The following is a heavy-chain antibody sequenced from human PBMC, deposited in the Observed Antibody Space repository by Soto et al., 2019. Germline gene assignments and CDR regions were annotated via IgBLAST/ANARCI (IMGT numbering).Heavy chain of an antibody. Sequence: EVQLVESGGSSVQPGGSLRLSCAASGFTFSDYWMHWVRQAPGKGLVWLSRINSDGSRISQADSVKGRFTISRDNSKSTVYLQINSLRVEDSAVYYCARGIKNKYDMDVWGQGTTLIVSS. CDR3: ARGIKNKYDMDV. V-gene: IGHV3-74*01. D-gene: IGHD2-15*01. J-gene: IGHJ6*02. CDR2: INSDGSRI. CDR1: GFTFSDYW.